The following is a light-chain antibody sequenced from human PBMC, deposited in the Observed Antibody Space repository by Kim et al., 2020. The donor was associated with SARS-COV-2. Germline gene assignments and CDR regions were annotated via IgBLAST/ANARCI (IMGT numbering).Light chain of an antibody. CDR3: SSHTTSSTYV. CDR1: VRDVAVYNY. V-gene: IGLV2-14*04. J-gene: IGLJ1*01. CDR2: DVF. Sequence: GQSITISCTGTVRDVAVYNYVSWYQQHPGKVPKLMIYDVFKRPSGVSDRFSGSKSGYTASLTISGLQAEDEADYYCSSHTTSSTYVFGTGTKVTVL.